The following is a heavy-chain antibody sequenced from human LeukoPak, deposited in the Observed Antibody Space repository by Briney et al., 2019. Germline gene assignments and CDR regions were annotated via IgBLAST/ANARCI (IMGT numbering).Heavy chain of an antibody. V-gene: IGHV3-23*01. D-gene: IGHD4-17*01. CDR1: GLTFSRYA. CDR3: AKDPNGDYVGAFDM. J-gene: IGHJ3*02. Sequence: GGSLRLSCSASGLTFSRYAMTWVRQAPGKGLEWVSSIHAGGDFTYYADSVRGRFTVSRDNSKSSLYLQMNGLRAEDTALYYRAKDPNGDYVGAFDMWGQGTMVTVSS. CDR2: IHAGGDFT.